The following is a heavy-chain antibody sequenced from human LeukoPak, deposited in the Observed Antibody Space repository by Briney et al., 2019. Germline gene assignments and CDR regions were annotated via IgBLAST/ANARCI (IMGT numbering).Heavy chain of an antibody. D-gene: IGHD5-18*01. Sequence: PSGTLSLTCAVYGGSFSGYYWSWIRQPPGKGLEWIGEINHSGSTNYNPSLKSRVTISVDTSKNQFSLKLSSVTAADTAVYYCARGLMDTAMVSVDYWGQGTLVTVSS. CDR1: GGSFSGYY. J-gene: IGHJ4*02. CDR3: ARGLMDTAMVSVDY. V-gene: IGHV4-34*01. CDR2: INHSGST.